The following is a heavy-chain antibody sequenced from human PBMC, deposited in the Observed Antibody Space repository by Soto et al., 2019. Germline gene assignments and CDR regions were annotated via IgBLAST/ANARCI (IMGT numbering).Heavy chain of an antibody. CDR1: GFTVSSNY. V-gene: IGHV3-53*01. D-gene: IGHD2-21*02. Sequence: EVQLVESGGGLIQPGGSLRLSCAASGFTVSSNYMSWVRQAPGKGLEWVSVIYSGGSTYYADSVKGRFTIYRDNSKNTLYLQMNSLRAEDTAVYYCAREAYCGGDCYSGYFQHWGQGTLVTVSS. CDR3: AREAYCGGDCYSGYFQH. CDR2: IYSGGST. J-gene: IGHJ1*01.